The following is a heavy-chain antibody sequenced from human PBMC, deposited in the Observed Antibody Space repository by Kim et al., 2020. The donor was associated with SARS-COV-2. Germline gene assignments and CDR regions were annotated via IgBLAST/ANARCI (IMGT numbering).Heavy chain of an antibody. J-gene: IGHJ6*02. CDR3: ARGIYYYGSGSYVYGMDV. Sequence: ASVKVSCKASGYTFTSYGISWVRQAPGQGLAWMGWSSAYNGNKNYSQKLQGRVTMTTDTSTSTAYMELRSLRSDDTAVYYCARGIYYYGSGSYVYGMDVWGQGTTVTVSS. D-gene: IGHD3-10*01. CDR2: SSAYNGNK. CDR1: GYTFTSYG. V-gene: IGHV1-18*01.